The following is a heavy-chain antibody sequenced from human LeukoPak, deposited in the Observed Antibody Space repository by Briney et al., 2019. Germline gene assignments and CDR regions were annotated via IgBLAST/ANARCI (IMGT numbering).Heavy chain of an antibody. CDR1: GGSINSGGY. J-gene: IGHJ4*02. D-gene: IGHD3-10*01. V-gene: IGHV4-31*03. Sequence: SQTLSLTCTVSGGSINSGGYWSWIRQHPGKGLEWNGYIYYSGTTYFNPSLKGRVTMSVDTSKNQFSLKLSSVTAADTAVYYCARDPGISGRTDYWGQGTLVTVSS. CDR3: ARDPGISGRTDY. CDR2: IYYSGTT.